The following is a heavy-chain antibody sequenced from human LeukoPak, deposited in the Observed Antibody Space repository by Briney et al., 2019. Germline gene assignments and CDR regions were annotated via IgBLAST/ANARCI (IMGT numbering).Heavy chain of an antibody. Sequence: PGGSLRLSCVASGLSFSTYAMHWVRQAPGKGLDWLAVISHDGSNKYYADSVRGRFTISRDNSKNTLFLQMNSLRAEDTAVFYCAREVGDYALDYWGQGTLVTVSS. D-gene: IGHD4-17*01. J-gene: IGHJ4*02. V-gene: IGHV3-30-3*01. CDR1: GLSFSTYA. CDR2: ISHDGSNK. CDR3: AREVGDYALDY.